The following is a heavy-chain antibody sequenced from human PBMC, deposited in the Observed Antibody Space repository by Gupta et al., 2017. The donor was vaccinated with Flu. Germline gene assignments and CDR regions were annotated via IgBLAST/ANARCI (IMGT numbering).Heavy chain of an antibody. Sequence: SNYAINWVRQAPGQGLEWMGGIIPIFGTANYAQKFQGRVTITADESTSTAYMDLSSLTSEDTAVYYCARDLGSGTYGWFDSWGQGTLVTVSS. D-gene: IGHD1-26*01. J-gene: IGHJ5*01. V-gene: IGHV1-69*01. CDR1: SNYA. CDR2: IIPIFGTA. CDR3: ARDLGSGTYGWFDS.